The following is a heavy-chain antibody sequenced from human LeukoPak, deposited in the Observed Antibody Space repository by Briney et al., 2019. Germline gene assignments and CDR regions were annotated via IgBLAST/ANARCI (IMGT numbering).Heavy chain of an antibody. D-gene: IGHD6-19*01. Sequence: PGGSLRLSCAASGFTFSSYAMHWVRQAPGKGLEWVSGISWNSGSIGYADSVKGRFTISRDNAKNSLYLQMNSLRAEDTALYYCAKAQTGYSSGPDDYWGQGTLVTVSS. V-gene: IGHV3-9*01. CDR3: AKAQTGYSSGPDDY. CDR2: ISWNSGSI. J-gene: IGHJ4*02. CDR1: GFTFSSYA.